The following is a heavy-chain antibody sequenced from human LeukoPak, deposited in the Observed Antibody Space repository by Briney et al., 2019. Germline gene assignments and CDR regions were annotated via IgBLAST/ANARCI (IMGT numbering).Heavy chain of an antibody. CDR3: ARDLGNDYGGYVVFDY. V-gene: IGHV1-69*04. CDR2: IIPILGIA. D-gene: IGHD4-17*01. J-gene: IGHJ4*02. Sequence: GASVKVSCKASGGTFSSYAISWVRQAPGQGLEWMGRIIPILGIANYAQKFQGRVTITADKSTSTAYMELSSLRSEDTAMYYCARDLGNDYGGYVVFDYWGQGTLVTVSS. CDR1: GGTFSSYA.